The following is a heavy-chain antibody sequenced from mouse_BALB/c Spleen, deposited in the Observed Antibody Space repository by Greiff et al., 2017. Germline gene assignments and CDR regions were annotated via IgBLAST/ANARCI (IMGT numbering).Heavy chain of an antibody. CDR1: GFTFSSYY. V-gene: IGHV5-6-2*01. J-gene: IGHJ4*01. Sequence: EVQRVESGGGLVKLGGSLKLSCAASGFTFSSYYMSWVRQTPEKRLELVAAINSNGGSTYYPDTVKGRFTISRDNAKNTLYLQMSSLKSEDTALYYCARRSTMITTGAMDYWGQGTSVTVSS. CDR3: ARRSTMITTGAMDY. D-gene: IGHD2-4*01. CDR2: INSNGGST.